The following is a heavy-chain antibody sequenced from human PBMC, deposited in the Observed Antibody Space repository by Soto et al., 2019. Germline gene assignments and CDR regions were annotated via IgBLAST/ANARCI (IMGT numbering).Heavy chain of an antibody. J-gene: IGHJ4*02. D-gene: IGHD1-1*01. CDR3: ARICTYISFDF. CDR2: IFYSGTT. Sequence: SETLSPTCTVFGGSVSSYYWTWIRQSPGKGLEWIGFIFYSGTTNYNPSLKSRVTISVDSSKQQFSLRLTSVTAAYTSVYYCARICTYISFDFWGPGTLVTVSS. V-gene: IGHV4-59*02. CDR1: GGSVSSYY.